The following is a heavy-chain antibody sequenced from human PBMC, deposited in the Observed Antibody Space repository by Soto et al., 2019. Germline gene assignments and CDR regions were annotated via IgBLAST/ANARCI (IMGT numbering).Heavy chain of an antibody. V-gene: IGHV4-59*01. CDR2: IYYSGRT. Sequence: QVQLQESGPGLVKPSETLSLTCTVSGGSISSYYWSWIRQPPGKGLEWIGYIYYSGRTNYNPSLKSRVTISVDTSKNQFSLKLSSVTAADKAVYYCARDGYNNAFDIWGQGTMVTVSS. CDR1: GGSISSYY. CDR3: ARDGYNNAFDI. D-gene: IGHD5-12*01. J-gene: IGHJ3*02.